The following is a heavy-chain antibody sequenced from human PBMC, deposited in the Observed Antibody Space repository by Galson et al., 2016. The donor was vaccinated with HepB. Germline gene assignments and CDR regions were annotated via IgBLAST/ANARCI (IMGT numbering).Heavy chain of an antibody. J-gene: IGHJ4*02. V-gene: IGHV3-74*03. CDR1: GFTFSRFW. CDR3: ATVSGPLDY. Sequence: SLRLSCAASGFTFSRFWMHWVRQAPGKGLVWVSRINSDGTTTTYADSVKGRFSISRDNAKNTLYPQMNSLRPDDTAFYSCATVSGPLDYWGQGTLVTVSS. CDR2: INSDGTTT. D-gene: IGHD3-16*01.